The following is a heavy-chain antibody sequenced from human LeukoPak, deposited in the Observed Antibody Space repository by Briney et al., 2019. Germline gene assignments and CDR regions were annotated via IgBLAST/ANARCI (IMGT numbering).Heavy chain of an antibody. D-gene: IGHD6-19*01. V-gene: IGHV1-2*02. J-gene: IGHJ1*01. CDR2: INPNSGGT. Sequence: SVKVSCKASGYTFTGYYMHWVRQAPGQGLEWMGWINPNSGGTNYAQKFQGRVTMTRDTSISTAYMELSRLRSDDAAVYYCARPGDGYSSGWPLQHWGQGTLVTVSS. CDR3: ARPGDGYSSGWPLQH. CDR1: GYTFTGYY.